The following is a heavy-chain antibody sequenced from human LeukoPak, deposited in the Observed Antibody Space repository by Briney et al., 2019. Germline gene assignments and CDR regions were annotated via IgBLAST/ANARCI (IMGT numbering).Heavy chain of an antibody. CDR2: IYSGAGT. J-gene: IGHJ4*02. CDR1: GFTVSSNY. D-gene: IGHD1-26*01. Sequence: GGSLRLSCAASGFTVSSNYMSWVRQAPGKGLEWVSIIYSGAGTYYADSVKGRFTISRDNSKNTLYLQMNSLRAEDTGVYFCAREHQVAATHFEYSGQGTLVTVSS. CDR3: AREHQVAATHFEY. V-gene: IGHV3-66*02.